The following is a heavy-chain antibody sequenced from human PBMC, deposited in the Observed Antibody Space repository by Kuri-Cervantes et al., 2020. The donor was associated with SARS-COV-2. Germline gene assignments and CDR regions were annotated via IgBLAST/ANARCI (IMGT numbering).Heavy chain of an antibody. CDR2: ISSGSDYI. J-gene: IGHJ6*03. D-gene: IGHD2-2*01. Sequence: GGSLRLSCAASGFTFSSYGMHWVRQAPGKGLEWVSSISSGSDYIYYADSMKGRFTISRDNAKSSLFLQLTSLRAEDTAVYYCARVACSTTNCAIYYYYMDVWGKGTTVTVSS. CDR1: GFTFSSYG. V-gene: IGHV3-21*01. CDR3: ARVACSTTNCAIYYYYMDV.